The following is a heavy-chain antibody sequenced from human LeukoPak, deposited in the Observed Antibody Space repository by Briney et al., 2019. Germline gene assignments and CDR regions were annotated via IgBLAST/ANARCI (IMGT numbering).Heavy chain of an antibody. CDR2: IYQSGNT. V-gene: IGHV4-38-2*02. D-gene: IGHD6-13*01. CDR3: ARGLPGGQLSRYDY. J-gene: IGHJ4*02. Sequence: SETLSLTCSVSGYSISSGYYWGWSRQPPGKGREWMGIIYQSGNTYCTPSLASRVTISVATSKNHFSLKMNSMTAADTAMYYCARGLPGGQLSRYDYWGQGTLVTVSS. CDR1: GYSISSGYY.